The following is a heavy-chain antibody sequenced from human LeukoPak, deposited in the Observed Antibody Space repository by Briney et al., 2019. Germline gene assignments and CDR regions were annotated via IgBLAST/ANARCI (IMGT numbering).Heavy chain of an antibody. D-gene: IGHD3-10*01. CDR3: ATVAVIRGVTYFDY. J-gene: IGHJ4*02. CDR2: LFYSGST. Sequence: SETLSLTCTVSGGSISSYYWSWIRQPPGKGLEWIAYLFYSGSTDYNPSLESRVTISVDTSKNQFSLKLRSATAADTAVYYCATVAVIRGVTYFDYWGQGTLVTVSS. CDR1: GGSISSYY. V-gene: IGHV4-59*01.